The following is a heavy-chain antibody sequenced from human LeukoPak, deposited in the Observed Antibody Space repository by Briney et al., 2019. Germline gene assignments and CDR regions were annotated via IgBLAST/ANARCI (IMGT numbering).Heavy chain of an antibody. Sequence: SETLSLTCTVSGGSISSSSYYWGWIRQPPGKGLEWIGSIYYSGSTYYNPSLKSRVTISVDTSKNQFSLKLSSVTAADTAVYYCARHYYGSGSYYAFDIWGQGTMVTVSS. CDR1: GGSISSSSYY. J-gene: IGHJ3*02. D-gene: IGHD3-10*01. CDR3: ARHYYGSGSYYAFDI. V-gene: IGHV4-39*01. CDR2: IYYSGST.